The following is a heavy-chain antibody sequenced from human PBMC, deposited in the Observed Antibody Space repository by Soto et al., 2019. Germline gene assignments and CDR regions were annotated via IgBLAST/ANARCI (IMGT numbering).Heavy chain of an antibody. V-gene: IGHV6-1*01. CDR1: GDRVSSNSAA. Sequence: KQSPTLSLPCAISGDRVSSNSAAWNWIRQSPSRGLEWLGRTYYRSKWYNDYAVSVKSRITINPDTSKNQFSLQLNSVTPEDTAVYYCARRWSAGFDPWGQGTLVTVSS. J-gene: IGHJ5*02. CDR3: ARRWSAGFDP. CDR2: TYYRSKWYN. D-gene: IGHD6-25*01.